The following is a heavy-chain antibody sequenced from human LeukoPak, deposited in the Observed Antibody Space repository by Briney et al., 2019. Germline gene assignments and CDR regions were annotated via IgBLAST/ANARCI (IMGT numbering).Heavy chain of an antibody. CDR2: INHSGST. Sequence: SETLSLTCAVYGGSFSGYYWSWIRQPPGKGQEWIGEINHSGSTNYNPSLKSRVTISVDTSKNQFSLKLSSVTAADTAVYYCARGRDIVVVPAAIGLWYWGQGTLVTVSS. D-gene: IGHD2-2*01. V-gene: IGHV4-34*01. J-gene: IGHJ4*02. CDR1: GGSFSGYY. CDR3: ARGRDIVVVPAAIGLWY.